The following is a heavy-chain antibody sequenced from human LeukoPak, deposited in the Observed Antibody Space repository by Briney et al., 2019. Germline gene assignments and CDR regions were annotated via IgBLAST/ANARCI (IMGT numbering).Heavy chain of an antibody. J-gene: IGHJ4*02. CDR3: ARTLGWASSRYPFDG. V-gene: IGHV4-31*03. Sequence: SETLSLTCTVSGGSISSGGYYWSWIRQHPGKGLEWIGYIYYSGSTYYNPSLKSRVTISVDTSKNQFSLKVNSVTAADTAVYYCARTLGWASSRYPFDGWGQGTLVTVSS. CDR2: IYYSGST. D-gene: IGHD3-16*02. CDR1: GGSISSGGYY.